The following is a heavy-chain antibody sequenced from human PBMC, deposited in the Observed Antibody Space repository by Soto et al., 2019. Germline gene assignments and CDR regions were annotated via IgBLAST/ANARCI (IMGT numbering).Heavy chain of an antibody. Sequence: VSVKVSCKASGYTFTSYGISWVRQAPGQGLEWMGWISAYNGNTNYAQKLQGRVTMTTDTSTSTAYMELRSLRSDDTAVYYCARVRITISTSWFDPWGQGTLVTVSS. CDR1: GYTFTSYG. CDR2: ISAYNGNT. V-gene: IGHV1-18*01. J-gene: IGHJ5*02. D-gene: IGHD3-3*01. CDR3: ARVRITISTSWFDP.